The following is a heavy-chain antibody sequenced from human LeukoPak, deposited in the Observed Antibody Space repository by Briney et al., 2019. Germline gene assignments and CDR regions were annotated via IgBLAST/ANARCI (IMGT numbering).Heavy chain of an antibody. CDR2: ISYTGST. V-gene: IGHV4-59*08. CDR1: GGSISGYY. CDR3: ARQSPRGHDAFDI. J-gene: IGHJ3*02. Sequence: SETLSLTCTVSGGSISGYYWTWIRQPPGKGLEWIGYISYTGSTNYNPSLKSRVTISVDTSKNQFSLKLSSVTAADTAVYYCARQSPRGHDAFDIWGQGTMVTVSS.